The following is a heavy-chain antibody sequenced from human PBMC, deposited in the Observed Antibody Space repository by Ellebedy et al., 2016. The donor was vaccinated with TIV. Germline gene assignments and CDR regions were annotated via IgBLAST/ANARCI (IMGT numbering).Heavy chain of an antibody. D-gene: IGHD2-15*01. CDR3: ARFILEPYCSGGDCYSNWFDP. CDR2: IYYSGST. Sequence: MPSETLSLTCTVSGGSISSYYWTRIRQPPGKGPEWLGNIYYSGSTDYNPSLKTRVTISVDTSRNQFSLKLSSVTAADTAVYYCARFILEPYCSGGDCYSNWFDPWGQGTLVTVSS. J-gene: IGHJ5*02. V-gene: IGHV4-59*01. CDR1: GGSISSYY.